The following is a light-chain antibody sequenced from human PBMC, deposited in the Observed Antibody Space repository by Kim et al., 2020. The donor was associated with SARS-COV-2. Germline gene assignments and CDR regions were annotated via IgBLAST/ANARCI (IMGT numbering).Light chain of an antibody. CDR2: HAS. CDR1: PDVDNL. J-gene: IGKJ5*01. Sequence: SPGERAPPSCRASPDVDNLLALYLQKPGQPPRLLIYHASERATGIPARFSGSGSGTDFTLTVSSLEPEDFAVYYCQQRSSWPITFRQGTRLEIK. CDR3: QQRSSWPIT. V-gene: IGKV3-11*01.